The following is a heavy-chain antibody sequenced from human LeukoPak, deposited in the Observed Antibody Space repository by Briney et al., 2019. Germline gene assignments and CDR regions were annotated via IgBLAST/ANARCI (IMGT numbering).Heavy chain of an antibody. V-gene: IGHV4-59*01. J-gene: IGHJ4*02. Sequence: SETLSLTCTVSGGSIRSYYWSWIRQPPGKGLEWIGHIYSGSPKYNPSLESRVTISVDTSKNQFSLKLSSVTAADTAVYYCARGSGSGSYYLFDYWGQGTLVTVSS. CDR2: IYSGSP. D-gene: IGHD3-10*01. CDR3: ARGSGSGSYYLFDY. CDR1: GGSIRSYY.